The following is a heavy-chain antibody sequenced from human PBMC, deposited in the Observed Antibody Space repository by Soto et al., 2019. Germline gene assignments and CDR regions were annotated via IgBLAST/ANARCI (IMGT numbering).Heavy chain of an antibody. V-gene: IGHV3-23*01. J-gene: IGHJ4*02. CDR1: GFTFSNYA. CDR2: ISGSGGRT. Sequence: GGSLRLSCAASGFTFSNYAMSWVRLSPNKGLEWVSAISGSGGRTYYTDSVKGRFAISRDNSKNTLYLQVNSLRAEDTAIYYCVQEDQAYSYGRLWGQGTLVTVSS. D-gene: IGHD5-18*01. CDR3: VQEDQAYSYGRL.